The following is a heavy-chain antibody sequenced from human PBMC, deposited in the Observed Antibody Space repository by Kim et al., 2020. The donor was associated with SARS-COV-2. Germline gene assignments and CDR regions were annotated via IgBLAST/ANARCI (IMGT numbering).Heavy chain of an antibody. V-gene: IGHV3-23*01. J-gene: IGHJ6*02. D-gene: IGHD2-15*01. Sequence: GRFNISRDNTKNTLYLQMDSLRAEDTAVYYCAKEDIVVVVAASPYYGMDVWGQGTTVTVSS. CDR3: AKEDIVVVVAASPYYGMDV.